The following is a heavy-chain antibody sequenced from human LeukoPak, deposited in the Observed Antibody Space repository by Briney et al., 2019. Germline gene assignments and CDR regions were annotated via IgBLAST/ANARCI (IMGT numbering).Heavy chain of an antibody. D-gene: IGHD3-10*01. CDR3: ARVLAIVRGVIDY. V-gene: IGHV3-66*01. J-gene: IGHJ4*02. CDR1: GFTVSNNY. CDR2: IYSGGST. Sequence: GGSLRLSCAASGFTVSNNYMSWVRQAPGKGLEWVSVIYSGGSTCYADSVKGRFTISRDNSKNTLYLQMNSLRAEDTAVYYCARVLAIVRGVIDYWGQGTLVTVSS.